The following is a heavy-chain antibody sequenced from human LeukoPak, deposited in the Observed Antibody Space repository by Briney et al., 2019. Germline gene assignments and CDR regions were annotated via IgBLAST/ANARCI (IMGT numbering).Heavy chain of an antibody. CDR2: VYISGST. Sequence: KPSETLSLTCTVSGGSISSGTYYWSWIRQPAGKGPEWIGRVYISGSTNYNPSLKSRVTISLDTSKNQFSLKLSSVTAADTAVYYCARLPAGYYYGSGSYGDYWGQGTLVTVSS. CDR1: GGSISSGTYY. V-gene: IGHV4-61*02. J-gene: IGHJ4*02. CDR3: ARLPAGYYYGSGSYGDY. D-gene: IGHD3-10*01.